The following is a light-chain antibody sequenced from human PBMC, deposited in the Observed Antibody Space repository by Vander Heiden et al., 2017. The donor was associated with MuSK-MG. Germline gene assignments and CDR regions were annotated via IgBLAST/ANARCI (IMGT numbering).Light chain of an antibody. Sequence: EVVLTQSPATLSVSPGETATLSCRASQSVTTLLAWYQQKPGQPPRLLIYGASTRASGIPARFSGRGSGTEFSLTISSVRSGDLAVYYCQQYSNWPPYPFGQGTQLEIK. CDR3: QQYSNWPPYP. V-gene: IGKV3-15*01. CDR1: QSVTTL. CDR2: GAS. J-gene: IGKJ2*01.